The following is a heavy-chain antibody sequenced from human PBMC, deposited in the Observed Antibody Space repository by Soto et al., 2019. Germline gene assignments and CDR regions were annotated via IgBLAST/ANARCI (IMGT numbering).Heavy chain of an antibody. J-gene: IGHJ4*02. CDR2: ISSGGGGRT. CDR1: GLTFSNYW. D-gene: IGHD3-10*01. V-gene: IGHV3-74*01. Sequence: GGSLRLSCAASGLTFSNYWMHWVRQAPGEGLVWVSRISSGGGGRTTYADSVKGRFTISRDNTKNTLYLQMSSLRVEDTAVYYCATGEVESRYYFDSWGLGNLLTVSS. CDR3: ATGEVESRYYFDS.